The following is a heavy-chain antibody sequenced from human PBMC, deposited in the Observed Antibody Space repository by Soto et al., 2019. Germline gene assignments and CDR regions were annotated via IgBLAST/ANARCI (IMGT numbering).Heavy chain of an antibody. V-gene: IGHV3-21*01. CDR1: GFTFSSCT. J-gene: IGHJ6*02. CDR2: ISPSTSHI. Sequence: EVHLVESGGGLVKPGGSLRLSCAVSGFTFSSCTMNWVRQAPGKGLEWVSSISPSTSHIYYADSVKGRFTISRDNAKNSPFLQMHILRAEDTAVYYCSGCSVGAGHQNYGMDVWGQGTKVTVSS. CDR3: SGCSVGAGHQNYGMDV. D-gene: IGHD2-15*01.